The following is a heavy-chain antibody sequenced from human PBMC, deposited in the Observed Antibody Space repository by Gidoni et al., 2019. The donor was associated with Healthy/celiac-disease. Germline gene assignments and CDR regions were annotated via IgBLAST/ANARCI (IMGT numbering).Heavy chain of an antibody. Sequence: QVQLQESGPGLVKPSQTLSLTCTVSGGSISSGGYYWSWIRQHPGKGLEWIGYIYYSGSTYYNPSLKSRVTISVDTSKNQFSLKLSSVTAADTAVYYCSRERRYYDSSGYDALSAFDIWGQGTMVTVSS. CDR3: SRERRYYDSSGYDALSAFDI. D-gene: IGHD3-22*01. J-gene: IGHJ3*02. V-gene: IGHV4-31*03. CDR2: IYYSGST. CDR1: GGSISSGGYY.